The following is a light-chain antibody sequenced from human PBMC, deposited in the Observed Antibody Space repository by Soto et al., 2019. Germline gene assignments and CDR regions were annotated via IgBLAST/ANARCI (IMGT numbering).Light chain of an antibody. CDR3: QQYETYSWT. Sequence: DNQMTQSPSTQSASFGCRVTITKRASQNINTWLAWYQQKPGKGPTLLIYRASRLESGVPSRFSGSGSGTEFALTISSLQPADFATYYCQQYETYSWTFGQGTKVDIK. CDR2: RAS. CDR1: QNINTW. J-gene: IGKJ1*01. V-gene: IGKV1-5*03.